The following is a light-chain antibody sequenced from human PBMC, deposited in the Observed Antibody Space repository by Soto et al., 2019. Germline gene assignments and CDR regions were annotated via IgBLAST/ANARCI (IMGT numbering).Light chain of an antibody. J-gene: IGKJ2*01. CDR1: QSVSSS. V-gene: IGKV3-15*01. CDR2: AAS. Sequence: MTQSPATLSVPPGELSTLSCRASQSVSSSLAWYQQKPGRSPRLLISAASRLQSGVPSRFSGSGSETDFTLTISNLQPEDFATYYCQQSYNTPYSFGQGTKVDIK. CDR3: QQSYNTPYS.